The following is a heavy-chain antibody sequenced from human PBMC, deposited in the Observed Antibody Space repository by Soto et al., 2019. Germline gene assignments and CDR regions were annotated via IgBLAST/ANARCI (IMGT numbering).Heavy chain of an antibody. V-gene: IGHV1-8*01. D-gene: IGHD3-10*01. CDR2: MNPNSGNT. Sequence: QVQLVQSGAEVKKPGASVKVSCKASGYTFTSYDINWVRQATGQGLEWMGWMNPNSGNTGYAQKCQGRVTMNRNTSISTAYMELSSLISEDTAVYYCAITHLRFGEHHYWGQGTLVTVSS. J-gene: IGHJ4*02. CDR3: AITHLRFGEHHY. CDR1: GYTFTSYD.